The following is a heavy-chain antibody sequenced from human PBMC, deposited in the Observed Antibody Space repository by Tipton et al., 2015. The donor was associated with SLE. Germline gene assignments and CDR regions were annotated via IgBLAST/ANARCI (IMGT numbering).Heavy chain of an antibody. V-gene: IGHV4-31*03. CDR3: AKGARILADAFDI. Sequence: TLSLTCTVSGGSISNGIFYWSWIRQHPGKGLEWIGNIYYSGSTHYNSSLKSRVSISPDTAKNQFSLRLNSVTAADTAVYYCAKGARILADAFDIWGQGTVVTISS. J-gene: IGHJ3*02. CDR1: GGSISNGIFY. D-gene: IGHD1-14*01. CDR2: IYYSGST.